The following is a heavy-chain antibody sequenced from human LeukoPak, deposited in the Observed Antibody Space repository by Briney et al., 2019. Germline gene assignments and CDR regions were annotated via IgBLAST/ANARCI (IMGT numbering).Heavy chain of an antibody. CDR1: GFTLSNYW. Sequence: GSLRLTCAASGFTLSNYWMSWVRQAPGKGLEWVANMNRDGSEKYYVDSIKGRFTISRDNAKNSVYLQMNRLRVEDTAVYYCARDGGVIRFGGQDVWGQGTTVTVS. D-gene: IGHD3-16*01. V-gene: IGHV3-7*01. CDR2: MNRDGSEK. CDR3: ARDGGVIRFGGQDV. J-gene: IGHJ6*02.